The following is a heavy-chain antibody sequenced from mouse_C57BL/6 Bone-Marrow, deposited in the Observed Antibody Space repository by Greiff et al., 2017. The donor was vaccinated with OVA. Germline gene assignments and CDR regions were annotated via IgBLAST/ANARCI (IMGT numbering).Heavy chain of an antibody. Sequence: EVHLVESGGGLVKPGGSLKLSCAASGFTFSSYTMSWVRQTPEKRLEWVATISGGGGNTYYPDSVKGRFTISRDNAKNTLYLQMSSLRSEDTALYYCARPNSNYGAMDYWGQGTSVTVSS. V-gene: IGHV5-9*01. CDR2: ISGGGGNT. CDR3: ARPNSNYGAMDY. J-gene: IGHJ4*01. D-gene: IGHD2-5*01. CDR1: GFTFSSYT.